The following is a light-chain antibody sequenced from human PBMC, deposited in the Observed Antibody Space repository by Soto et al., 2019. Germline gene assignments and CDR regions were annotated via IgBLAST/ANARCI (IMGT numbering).Light chain of an antibody. J-gene: IGKJ4*01. CDR2: GAS. Sequence: EIVLTQSPGTLSLSPGERATLSCRASQSVSSSYLAWYQQQPGQAPRLLIYGASSRATGIPDRFSGSGSGTNFTLPISSLEPEDFAVYYCQQYGSSPFLTFGGGTKVDIK. V-gene: IGKV3-20*01. CDR1: QSVSSSY. CDR3: QQYGSSPFLT.